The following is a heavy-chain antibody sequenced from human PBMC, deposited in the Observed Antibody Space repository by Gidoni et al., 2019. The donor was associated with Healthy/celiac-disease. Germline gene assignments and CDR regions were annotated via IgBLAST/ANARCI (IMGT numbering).Heavy chain of an antibody. CDR3: ARDQGHAATHYYYYGMDV. CDR2: ISSSSSYI. V-gene: IGHV3-21*01. Sequence: EVQLVESGGGLVKPGGSLRLSCAASGFTFSSYSMNWVRQAPGKGLEWVSSISSSSSYIYYADSVKGRFTISRDNAKNSLYLQMNSLRAEDTAVYYCARDQGHAATHYYYYGMDVWGQGTTVTVSS. J-gene: IGHJ6*02. CDR1: GFTFSSYS. D-gene: IGHD2-15*01.